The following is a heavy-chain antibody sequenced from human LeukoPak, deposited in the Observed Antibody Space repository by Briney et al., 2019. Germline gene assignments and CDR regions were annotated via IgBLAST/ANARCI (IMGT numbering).Heavy chain of an antibody. CDR3: ARGGTGTTDDY. CDR2: ISAYNGNT. CDR1: GYTFTGYY. D-gene: IGHD1-7*01. Sequence: GASVKVSCKASGYTFTGYYMHWVRQAPGQGLEWMGWISAYNGNTNYAQKFQGRVTMTTDTSTSTASMELRTLRSDDTAVYYCARGGTGTTDDYWGQGTLVTVSS. V-gene: IGHV1-18*04. J-gene: IGHJ4*02.